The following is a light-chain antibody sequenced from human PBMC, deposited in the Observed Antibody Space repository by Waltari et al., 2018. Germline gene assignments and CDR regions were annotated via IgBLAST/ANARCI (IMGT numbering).Light chain of an antibody. Sequence: QSVLTQPPLASGTPGQSVTISCSGSSSTIGNNYVDWYQQLPGKAPKLLIYTNNQRPSGVPDRFSGSKSGTSASLAISGLRSEDEADYYCATWDDSLNGQVIFGGGTKLTVL. CDR3: ATWDDSLNGQVI. CDR2: TNN. J-gene: IGLJ2*01. CDR1: SSTIGNNY. V-gene: IGLV1-47*01.